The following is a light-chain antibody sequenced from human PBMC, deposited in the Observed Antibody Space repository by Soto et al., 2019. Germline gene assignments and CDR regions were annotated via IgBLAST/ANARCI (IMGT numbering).Light chain of an antibody. Sequence: DIVMTQSPDSLAVSLGERATINCKSSQSVLYSSNNKNYLAWYQQKPGQPPKLLIYWASTRESGVPDRFSGSGSGRDFTLTISSLQAEDVDVYYCQQYYSPWTFGQGTKVEIK. J-gene: IGKJ1*01. CDR2: WAS. CDR3: QQYYSPWT. CDR1: QSVLYSSNNKNY. V-gene: IGKV4-1*01.